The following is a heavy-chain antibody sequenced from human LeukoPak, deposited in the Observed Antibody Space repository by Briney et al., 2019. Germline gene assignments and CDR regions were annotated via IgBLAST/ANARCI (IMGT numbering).Heavy chain of an antibody. Sequence: SGPTLVKPTQTLTLTFAFSGFSLSTSGVGVGWIRQPPGKALEWLALIYWDDDKRYSPSLKSRLTITKDISKNEVVLTMTNMDPVDTATYYCAHRGYSPNGNWFDPWGQGTLVTVSS. CDR1: GFSLSTSGVG. D-gene: IGHD5-18*01. J-gene: IGHJ5*02. CDR3: AHRGYSPNGNWFDP. V-gene: IGHV2-5*02. CDR2: IYWDDDK.